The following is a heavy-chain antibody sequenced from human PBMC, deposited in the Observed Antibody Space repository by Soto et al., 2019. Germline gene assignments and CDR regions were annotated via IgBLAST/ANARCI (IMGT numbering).Heavy chain of an antibody. V-gene: IGHV1-69*13. Sequence: GPSVKVSCKASGGTFSRYAINWVRQAPGQGLEWMGGITPMFGKPNYAQKFQGRVTITADEFTSTGYVELRSLRSDDTAVYYCARDGALYDSSGYYFLYWGQGTLVTVSS. CDR3: ARDGALYDSSGYYFLY. CDR2: ITPMFGKP. D-gene: IGHD3-22*01. CDR1: GGTFSRYA. J-gene: IGHJ4*02.